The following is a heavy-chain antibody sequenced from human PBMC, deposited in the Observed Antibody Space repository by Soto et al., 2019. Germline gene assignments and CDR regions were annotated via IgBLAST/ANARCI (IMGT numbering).Heavy chain of an antibody. Sequence: PGGSLRLSCAASGFTFSSYSRNWVRQAPGKGLEWVSYISSSSSTIYYADSVKGRFTISRDNAKNSLYLQMNSLRDEDTAVYYCARDSYDSSGYYRILDYWGQGTTVTVSS. CDR1: GFTFSSYS. D-gene: IGHD3-22*01. J-gene: IGHJ4*03. CDR3: ARDSYDSSGYYRILDY. CDR2: ISSSSSTI. V-gene: IGHV3-48*02.